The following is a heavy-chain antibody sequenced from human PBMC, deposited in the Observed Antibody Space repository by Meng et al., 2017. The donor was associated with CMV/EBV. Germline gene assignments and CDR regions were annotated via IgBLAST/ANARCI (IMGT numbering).Heavy chain of an antibody. J-gene: IGHJ4*02. D-gene: IGHD1-26*01. Sequence: GGSLRLSCAASGFTSSSYDMHWVRQATGKGLEWVSAIGTAGDTYYPGSVKGRFTISRENAKNSLYLQMNSLRAGDTAVYYCARARAGGSYVDYWGQGTLVTVSS. CDR2: IGTAGDT. V-gene: IGHV3-13*01. CDR3: ARARAGGSYVDY. CDR1: GFTSSSYD.